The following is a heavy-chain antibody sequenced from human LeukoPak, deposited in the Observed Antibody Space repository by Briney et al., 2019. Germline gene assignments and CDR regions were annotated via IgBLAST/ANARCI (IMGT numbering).Heavy chain of an antibody. D-gene: IGHD2-15*01. CDR2: ISAYNGNT. J-gene: IGHJ4*02. V-gene: IGHV1-18*01. CDR1: GYTFTSYG. CDR3: ARWGSCSGGSCYNDY. Sequence: ASVKVSYKASGYTFTSYGISWVRQAPGQGLEWMGWISAYNGNTNYAQKLQGRVTMSTDTSTSTAYMELRSLRSDDTAVYYCARWGSCSGGSCYNDYWGQGTLVTVSS.